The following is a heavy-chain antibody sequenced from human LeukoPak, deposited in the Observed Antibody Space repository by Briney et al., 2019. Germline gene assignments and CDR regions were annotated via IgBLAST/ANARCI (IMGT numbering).Heavy chain of an antibody. J-gene: IGHJ5*02. Sequence: ASVKVSCKASGYTFTSYGISWVRQAPGQGLEWMGWISAYNGNTNYAQKLQGRVTMTTDTSTSTAYMELRSLRSEDTAVYYCAREVKRYSSSWYRWFDPWGQGTLVTVSS. CDR2: ISAYNGNT. CDR1: GYTFTSYG. D-gene: IGHD6-13*01. CDR3: AREVKRYSSSWYRWFDP. V-gene: IGHV1-18*01.